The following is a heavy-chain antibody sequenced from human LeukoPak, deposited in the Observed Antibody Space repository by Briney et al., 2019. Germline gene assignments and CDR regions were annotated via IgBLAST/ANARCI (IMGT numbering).Heavy chain of an antibody. CDR2: IYHTGST. CDR3: ARGGGGSASHYYYGLDV. D-gene: IGHD3-16*01. Sequence: SETLSLTCAVSGGSTSSGDYSWSWIRQPPGKDLEWIGYIYHTGSTYYNPSLKSRVTISVDRSKSQFSLKLSSVTAADTAVYYCARGGGGSASHYYYGLDVWGQGTTVTVSS. CDR1: GGSTSSGDYS. J-gene: IGHJ6*02. V-gene: IGHV4-30-2*01.